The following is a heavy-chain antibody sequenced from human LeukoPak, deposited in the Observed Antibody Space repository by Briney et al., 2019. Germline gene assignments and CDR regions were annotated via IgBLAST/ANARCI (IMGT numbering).Heavy chain of an antibody. J-gene: IGHJ4*02. D-gene: IGHD3-22*01. CDR1: GFTFSSYW. CDR3: AREHYYDSGGYGY. V-gene: IGHV3-74*01. CDR2: INSDGSST. Sequence: GGSLRLSCAASGFTFSSYWMHWVRQAPGKGLVWVSRINSDGSSTNYADSVKGRFTISRDNAKNTLFLQMNSLRAEDTAVYYCAREHYYDSGGYGYWGQGTLVTVSS.